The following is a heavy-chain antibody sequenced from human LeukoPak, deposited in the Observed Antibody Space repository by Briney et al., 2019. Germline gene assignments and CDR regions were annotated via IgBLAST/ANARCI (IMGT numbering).Heavy chain of an antibody. CDR3: ARGRRLYCSSTSCYSPGDY. CDR2: INPNSGGT. CDR1: GYTFTGYY. Sequence: GASVKVSCKASGYTFTGYYMHWVRQAPGQGLEWMGRINPNSGGTNDAQKLQGRVTMTRDTSISTGYMGLSRLRSDEPAVYYCARGRRLYCSSTSCYSPGDYWGQGTLVTVSS. D-gene: IGHD2-2*01. J-gene: IGHJ4*02. V-gene: IGHV1-2*06.